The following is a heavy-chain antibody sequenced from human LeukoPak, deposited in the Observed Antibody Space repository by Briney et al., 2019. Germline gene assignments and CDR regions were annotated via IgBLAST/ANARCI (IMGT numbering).Heavy chain of an antibody. CDR3: AKDPILSGYDF. V-gene: IGHV3-23*01. CDR1: GFTFGSYA. Sequence: GGSLRLSCAASGFTFGSYAMSWVRQAPGKGLEWVSAISGSGGSTYYADSVKGRFTISRDNSRNTLYLQMNSLGAEDTAVYYCAKDPILSGYDFWGQGTLVTVSS. J-gene: IGHJ4*02. D-gene: IGHD5-12*01. CDR2: ISGSGGST.